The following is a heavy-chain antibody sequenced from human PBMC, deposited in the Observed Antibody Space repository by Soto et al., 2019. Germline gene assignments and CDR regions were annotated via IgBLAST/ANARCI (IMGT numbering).Heavy chain of an antibody. J-gene: IGHJ5*02. Sequence: ASVKVSCKASGYTFPGYYIHWVRQAPGQGLEWMGWMNPNSGGTQYAQKFQGRVTMTRDTPISTASMELSSVTAADTAVYYCARGPLYRLRRLNWFDPWGQGTLVTVSS. CDR2: MNPNSGGT. CDR1: GYTFPGYY. D-gene: IGHD4-17*01. CDR3: ARGPLYRLRRLNWFDP. V-gene: IGHV1-2*02.